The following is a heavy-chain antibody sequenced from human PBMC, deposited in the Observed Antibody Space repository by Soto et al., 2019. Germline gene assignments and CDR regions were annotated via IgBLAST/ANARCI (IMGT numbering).Heavy chain of an antibody. CDR2: IYHSGST. CDR3: ARVPGP. J-gene: IGHJ5*02. Sequence: SETLSVTCAVSGGSISSGGYSWSWIRQPPGKGLEWIGYIYHSGSTYYNPSLKSRVTISVDRSKNQFSLKLSSVTAADTAVYYCARVPGPWGQGTLVTVSA. CDR1: GGSISSGGYS. V-gene: IGHV4-30-2*01.